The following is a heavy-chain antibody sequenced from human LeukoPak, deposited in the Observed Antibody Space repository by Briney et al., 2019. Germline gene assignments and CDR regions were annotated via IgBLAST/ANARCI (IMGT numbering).Heavy chain of an antibody. CDR3: ASISYSGSRSA. CDR1: GFTFSTYA. Sequence: GGSLRLSCAASGFTFSTYAVNWVRQAPGKGLEWVSTISGGGDSTYYADSVKGRFTISRDNSKDTLYLQMNSLRAEDTAVYYCASISYSGSRSAWGQGTLVTVSS. D-gene: IGHD1-26*01. J-gene: IGHJ5*02. CDR2: ISGGGDST. V-gene: IGHV3-23*01.